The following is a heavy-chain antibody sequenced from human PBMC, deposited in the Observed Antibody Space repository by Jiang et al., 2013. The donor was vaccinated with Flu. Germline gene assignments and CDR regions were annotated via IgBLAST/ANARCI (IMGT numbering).Heavy chain of an antibody. CDR3: AHRLFLTGTFDY. D-gene: IGHD3-9*01. J-gene: IGHJ4*02. CDR2: YWDDDK. V-gene: IGHV2-5*02. Sequence: YWDDDKRYSPSLKSRLTITKDTSKNQVVLTMTNMDPVDTATYYCAHRLFLTGTFDYWGQGTLVTVSS.